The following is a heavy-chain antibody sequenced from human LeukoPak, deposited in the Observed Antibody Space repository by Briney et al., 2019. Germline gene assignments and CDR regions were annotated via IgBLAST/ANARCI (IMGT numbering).Heavy chain of an antibody. D-gene: IGHD3-16*01. V-gene: IGHV3-30*02. J-gene: IGHJ3*01. CDR1: GFGFNTFA. CDR2: IRHDGSLR. Sequence: PGGSLRLSCTASGFGFNTFAMHWVRQAPGKGLEWVAFIRHDGSLRYHADSVKGRFTISRDNSKNTLYLEMTSLRPEDTAVYFCAKVRLLGALDDALNVWGQGTMVTV. CDR3: AKVRLLGALDDALNV.